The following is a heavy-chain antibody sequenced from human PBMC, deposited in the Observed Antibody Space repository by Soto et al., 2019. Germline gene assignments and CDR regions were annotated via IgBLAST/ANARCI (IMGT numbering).Heavy chain of an antibody. CDR2: ISSSSSYI. Sequence: GGSLRLSCAASGFTFSSYSMNWVRQAPGKGLEWVSSISSSSSYIYYADSVKGRFTISRDNAKNSLYLQMNSLRAEDTAVYYCAREGNWNYVYYYGMDVWGQGTTVTVSS. D-gene: IGHD1-7*01. J-gene: IGHJ6*02. V-gene: IGHV3-21*01. CDR1: GFTFSSYS. CDR3: AREGNWNYVYYYGMDV.